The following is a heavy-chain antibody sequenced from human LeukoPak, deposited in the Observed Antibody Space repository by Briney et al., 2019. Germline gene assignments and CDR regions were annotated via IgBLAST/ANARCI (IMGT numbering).Heavy chain of an antibody. CDR1: GFTFSSYA. CDR2: IRYDGSNK. J-gene: IGHJ5*02. V-gene: IGHV3-30*02. D-gene: IGHD3-10*01. Sequence: GGSLRLSCAASGFTFSSYAMHWVRQAPGKGLEWVAFIRYDGSNKYYADSVKGRFTISRDNSKNTLYLQMNSLRAEDTAVYYCAKDYSKTSYYGSGTYYRPNWFDPWGQGTLVTVSS. CDR3: AKDYSKTSYYGSGTYYRPNWFDP.